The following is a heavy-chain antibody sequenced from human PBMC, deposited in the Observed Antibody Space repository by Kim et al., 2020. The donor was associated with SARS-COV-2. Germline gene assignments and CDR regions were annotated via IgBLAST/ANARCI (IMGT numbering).Heavy chain of an antibody. V-gene: IGHV3-23*01. Sequence: GGSLRLSCAASGFTFSSYAMSWVRQAPGKGLEWVSAISGSGGSTYYADSVKGRFTISRDNSKNTLYLQMNSLRAEDTAVYYCAKHYYGSGSYYGEFDYWGQGTLVTVSS. CDR1: GFTFSSYA. CDR3: AKHYYGSGSYYGEFDY. D-gene: IGHD3-10*01. CDR2: ISGSGGST. J-gene: IGHJ4*02.